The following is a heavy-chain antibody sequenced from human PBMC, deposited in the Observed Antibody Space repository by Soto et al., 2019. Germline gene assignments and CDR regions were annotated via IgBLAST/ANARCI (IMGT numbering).Heavy chain of an antibody. Sequence: LRLSCAASGFTFSDYYMSWIRQAPGKGLEWVSYISSSGSTIYYADSVKGRFTISRDNAKNSLYLQMNSLRAEDTAVYYCARSLYYDFWSGYYTGNYYYGMDVWGQGTTVTVSS. CDR3: ARSLYYDFWSGYYTGNYYYGMDV. CDR2: ISSSGSTI. D-gene: IGHD3-3*01. J-gene: IGHJ6*02. CDR1: GFTFSDYY. V-gene: IGHV3-11*01.